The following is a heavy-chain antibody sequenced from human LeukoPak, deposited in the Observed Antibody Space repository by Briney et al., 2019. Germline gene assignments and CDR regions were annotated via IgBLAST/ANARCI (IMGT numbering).Heavy chain of an antibody. J-gene: IGHJ4*02. D-gene: IGHD4-11*01. Sequence: GSLRLSCAASGFTFSSYWMTWVRQTPGKGLEWVANIRMDGGEQYYMDSVEGRFTISRDNAKNSLYLQMYSLRPEDTAVYYCARDKGYSSAYWGRGTLVTVSS. CDR3: ARDKGYSSAY. CDR2: IRMDGGEQ. V-gene: IGHV3-7*01. CDR1: GFTFSSYW.